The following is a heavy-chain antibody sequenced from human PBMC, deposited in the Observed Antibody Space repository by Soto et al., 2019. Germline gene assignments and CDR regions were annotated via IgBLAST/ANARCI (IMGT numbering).Heavy chain of an antibody. J-gene: IGHJ4*02. CDR1: GFSFSSHW. CDR2: IYTDGSRA. CDR3: ARGARNYYYFDY. V-gene: IGHV3-74*01. Sequence: EVQLVESGGGLVQPGGSPRLSCEASGFSFSSHWMHWVRQAPGKGLVWVSRIYTDGSRADYADSVKGRFTISRDNAKNTAYLQLNGLGAEDTAVYYCARGARNYYYFDYWGQGTLVTVSS. D-gene: IGHD1-7*01.